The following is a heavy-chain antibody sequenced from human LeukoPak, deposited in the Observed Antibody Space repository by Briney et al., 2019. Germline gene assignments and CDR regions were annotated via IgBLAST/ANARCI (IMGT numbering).Heavy chain of an antibody. Sequence: GGSLRLSCAASGFTFDDYGMSWVRQAPGKGLEWVSGINWNGGSTGYADSVKGRFTISRDNAKNSLYLQMNSLRAEDTAVYYCARESLYYYYYYMDVWGKGTTVTVSS. CDR3: ARESLYYYYYYMDV. V-gene: IGHV3-20*04. J-gene: IGHJ6*03. CDR1: GFTFDDYG. CDR2: INWNGGST.